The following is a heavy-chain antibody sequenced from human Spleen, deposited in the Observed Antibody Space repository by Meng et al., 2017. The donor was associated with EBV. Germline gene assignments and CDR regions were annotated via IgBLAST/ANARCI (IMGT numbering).Heavy chain of an antibody. V-gene: IGHV1-3*01. CDR3: ARGSVGFAELSLLDY. CDR1: GYTFTNYA. D-gene: IGHD3-10*01. CDR2: INAGNGNT. J-gene: IGHJ4*02. Sequence: QVPRVRAGAKVKKTWASVKGSCKASGYTFTNYAIHWVRQAPGQRLEWMGWINAGNGNTKYSQKFQGRVTIPRDTSASTAYMEVSRLRSEDTAIYYCARGSVGFAELSLLDYWGQGTLVTVSS.